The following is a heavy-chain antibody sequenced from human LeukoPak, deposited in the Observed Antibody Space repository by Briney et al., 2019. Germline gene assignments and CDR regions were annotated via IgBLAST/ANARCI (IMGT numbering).Heavy chain of an antibody. CDR2: ISAYNGNT. D-gene: IGHD6-19*01. CDR1: GYTFTSYG. CDR3: AREDSSGLGVLLGY. Sequence: ASVKVSCKASGYTFTSYGISWVRQAPGQGLEWMGWISAYNGNTNYAQKLQGRVTMTTDSSTSTAYMELRSLRSDDTAVYYCAREDSSGLGVLLGYWGQGTLVTVSS. V-gene: IGHV1-18*01. J-gene: IGHJ4*02.